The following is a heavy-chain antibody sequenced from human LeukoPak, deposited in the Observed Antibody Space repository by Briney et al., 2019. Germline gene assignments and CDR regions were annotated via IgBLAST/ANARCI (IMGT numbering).Heavy chain of an antibody. V-gene: IGHV3-21*01. CDR1: GFTFSSYS. CDR3: ARGAVAGTSGY. D-gene: IGHD6-19*01. Sequence: GGSLRLSCAAPGFTFSSYSMNWVRQAPGKGLEWVSSISSSSSYIYYADSVKGRFTISRDNAKNSLYLQMNSLRAEDTAVYYCARGAVAGTSGYWGQGTLVTVSS. CDR2: ISSSSSYI. J-gene: IGHJ4*02.